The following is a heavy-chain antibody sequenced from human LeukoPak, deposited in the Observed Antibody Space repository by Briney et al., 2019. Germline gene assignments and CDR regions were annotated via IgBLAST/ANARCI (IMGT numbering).Heavy chain of an antibody. CDR1: GYTLTELS. V-gene: IGHV1-24*01. CDR3: ATAPYYYYGMDV. Sequence: ASVKVSCKVSGYTLTELSMHWVRQAPGKGLEWMGGFDPEVGETIYAQKFQGRVTMTEDTSTDTAYMELSSLRSEDTAVYYCATAPYYYYGMDVWGQGTTVTVSS. J-gene: IGHJ6*02. CDR2: FDPEVGET.